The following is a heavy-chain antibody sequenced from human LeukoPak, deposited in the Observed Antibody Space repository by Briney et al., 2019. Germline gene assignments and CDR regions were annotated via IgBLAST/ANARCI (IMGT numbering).Heavy chain of an antibody. CDR3: ANSGSYYYGMDV. Sequence: GGPLRLSCAASGFTFSSYWMSWVRQAPGKGLEWVSSISSSSSYIYYADSVKGRFTISRDNAKNSLYLQMNSLRAEDTAVYYCANSGSYYYGMDVWGQGTTVTVSS. V-gene: IGHV3-21*01. D-gene: IGHD1-26*01. CDR2: ISSSSSYI. CDR1: GFTFSSYW. J-gene: IGHJ6*02.